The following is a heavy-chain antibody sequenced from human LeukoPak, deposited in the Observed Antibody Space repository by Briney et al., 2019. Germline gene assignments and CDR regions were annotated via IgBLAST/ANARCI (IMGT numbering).Heavy chain of an antibody. V-gene: IGHV3-74*01. J-gene: IGHJ4*02. CDR2: VNSGGSTT. CDR3: AKDLMDTAMVTRGYYFDY. CDR1: GFTFSNYW. D-gene: IGHD5-18*01. Sequence: GGSLRLSCAASGFTFSNYWMHWVRQAPGKGLVWVSRVNSGGSTTSYADSVKGRFTISRDNSKNTLYLQMNSLRAEDTAVYYCAKDLMDTAMVTRGYYFDYWGQGTLVTVSS.